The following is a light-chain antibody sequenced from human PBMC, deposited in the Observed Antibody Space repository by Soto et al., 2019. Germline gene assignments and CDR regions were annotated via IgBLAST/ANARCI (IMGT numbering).Light chain of an antibody. CDR3: SSYAGSNPVV. V-gene: IGLV2-8*01. J-gene: IGLJ2*01. CDR2: EVS. Sequence: QSALTQPPSASGSPGQSVTISCTGTISDVGGYNYVSWYQQHPGKAPKLMIYEVSKRPSGVPDRFSGSKSGNTASLTGSGLQAEDEADYYYSSYAGSNPVVFGGGTKLTVL. CDR1: ISDVGGYNY.